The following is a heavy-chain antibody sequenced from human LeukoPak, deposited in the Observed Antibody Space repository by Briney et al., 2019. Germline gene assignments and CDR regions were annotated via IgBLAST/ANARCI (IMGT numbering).Heavy chain of an antibody. CDR1: GYSFSDYW. Sequence: GESLKISCKGSGYSFSDYWIAWVRQMPGRGLEWMGFVYPGDSDSRYSPSFRGQVTFSADKATSTAYLQWNSLRASDTAIYYRARHSPGWMVRPYCFDSWGQGTLVTVSS. D-gene: IGHD3-10*01. CDR2: VYPGDSDS. J-gene: IGHJ4*02. CDR3: ARHSPGWMVRPYCFDS. V-gene: IGHV5-51*01.